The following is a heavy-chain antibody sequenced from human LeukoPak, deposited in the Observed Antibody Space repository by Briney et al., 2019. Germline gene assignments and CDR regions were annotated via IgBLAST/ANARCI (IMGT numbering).Heavy chain of an antibody. CDR3: ARAYCSSTSCYAVDP. V-gene: IGHV4-59*01. D-gene: IGHD2-2*01. CDR1: GGSISSYY. Sequence: SETLSLTCTVSGGSISSYYWSWIRQPPGKGLEWMGYIYYSGSTNYNPSLKSRVTISVDTSKNQFSLKLSSVTAADTAVYYCARAYCSSTSCYAVDPSGQGTLVTVSS. CDR2: IYYSGST. J-gene: IGHJ5*02.